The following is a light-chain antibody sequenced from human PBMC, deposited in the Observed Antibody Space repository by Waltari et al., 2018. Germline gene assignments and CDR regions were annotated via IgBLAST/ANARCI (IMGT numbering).Light chain of an antibody. J-gene: IGLJ3*02. CDR3: CSYGGTTNWM. Sequence: QSGLTQPASVSGSPGQSITVSCTGTNSDIWSYDLVSWYLLLPGKAPKLLISEVSQRPSGVSTRFSGSKSGNTASLTISGLQAEDEADYYCCSYGGTTNWMFGGGTRLTV. CDR1: NSDIWSYDL. V-gene: IGLV2-23*02. CDR2: EVS.